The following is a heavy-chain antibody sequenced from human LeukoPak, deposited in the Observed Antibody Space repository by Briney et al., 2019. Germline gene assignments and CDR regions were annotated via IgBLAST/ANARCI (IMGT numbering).Heavy chain of an antibody. D-gene: IGHD6-13*01. Sequence: GGSLRLSCAASGFTFSGSAMHWVHQASGKGLEWVGRIGSEANSYATTYAASVKGRFTISRDASKITAYLQMNSLKTEDTAIYYCTRRSGSWNDAFDIWGQGTMVTVSS. V-gene: IGHV3-73*01. J-gene: IGHJ3*02. CDR3: TRRSGSWNDAFDI. CDR2: IGSEANSYAT. CDR1: GFTFSGSA.